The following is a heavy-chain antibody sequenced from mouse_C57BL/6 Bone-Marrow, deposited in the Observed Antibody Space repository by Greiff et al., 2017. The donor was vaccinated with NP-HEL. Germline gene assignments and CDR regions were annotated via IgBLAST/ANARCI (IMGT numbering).Heavy chain of an antibody. Sequence: EVQLQQSGTVLARPGASVKMSCKTSGYTFTSYWMHWVKQRPGQGLEWIGAIYPGNGDTSYNQKFKGKAKLTAVTSASTAYMELSSLTNEDSAVYYCTRWGIRLEVFDYWGQGTTLTVSS. CDR3: TRWGIRLEVFDY. CDR2: IYPGNGDT. J-gene: IGHJ2*01. CDR1: GYTFTSYW. V-gene: IGHV1-5*01. D-gene: IGHD2-2*01.